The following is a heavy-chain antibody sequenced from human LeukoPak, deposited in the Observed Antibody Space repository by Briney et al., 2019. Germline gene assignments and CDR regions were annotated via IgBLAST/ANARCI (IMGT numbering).Heavy chain of an antibody. Sequence: PSETLSLTCTVSGGSISSYYWSWIRQPAGKGLEWIGRIYTSGSTNYNPSLKSRVTMSVDTSKNQFSLKLSSVTAADTAVYYCWGLDGDSSGPYYGMDVWGQGTTVTVSS. CDR1: GGSISSYY. J-gene: IGHJ6*02. CDR3: WGLDGDSSGPYYGMDV. D-gene: IGHD3-22*01. V-gene: IGHV4-4*07. CDR2: IYTSGST.